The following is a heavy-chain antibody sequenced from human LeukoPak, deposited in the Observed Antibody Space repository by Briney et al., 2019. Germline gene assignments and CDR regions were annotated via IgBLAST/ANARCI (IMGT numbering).Heavy chain of an antibody. CDR1: GFTFSSFG. CDR2: ISYDGSNK. D-gene: IGHD5-12*01. Sequence: GRSLRLSCAASGFTFSSFGMHWVRQAPSKGLEWVAVISYDGSNKYYADSVKGRFTISRDNSKNTLYLQMNSLRAEDTAVYYCAKGKYSGYDLEPENFDYWGQGTLVTVSS. V-gene: IGHV3-30*18. CDR3: AKGKYSGYDLEPENFDY. J-gene: IGHJ4*02.